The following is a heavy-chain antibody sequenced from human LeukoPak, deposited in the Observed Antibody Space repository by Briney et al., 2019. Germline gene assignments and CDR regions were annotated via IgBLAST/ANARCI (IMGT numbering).Heavy chain of an antibody. J-gene: IGHJ4*02. CDR3: ARGFNDFWSGSQLEY. V-gene: IGHV3-30-3*01. D-gene: IGHD3-3*01. Sequence: GGSLRLSCAASGFIFSGYAMHWVRQAPGKGLEWVAVISYDGGKTYYAGSVKGRFTISRDNSKSTLYLQMNSLRSEDTAVYYCARGFNDFWSGSQLEYWGQGTLVTVSS. CDR1: GFIFSGYA. CDR2: ISYDGGKT.